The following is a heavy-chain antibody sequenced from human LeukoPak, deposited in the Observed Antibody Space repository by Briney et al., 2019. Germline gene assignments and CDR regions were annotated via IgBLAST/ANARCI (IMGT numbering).Heavy chain of an antibody. CDR2: IYYSGST. CDR1: GGSISSYY. Sequence: SETLSLTCTVSGGSISSYYWSWIRQPPGKGLEWIGYIYYSGSTNYNPSLKSRVTISVDTSKNQFSLKLSSVTAADTAVYYCARRVGANSPLYYYYYMDVWGKGTTATVSS. D-gene: IGHD1-26*01. J-gene: IGHJ6*03. V-gene: IGHV4-59*01. CDR3: ARRVGANSPLYYYYYMDV.